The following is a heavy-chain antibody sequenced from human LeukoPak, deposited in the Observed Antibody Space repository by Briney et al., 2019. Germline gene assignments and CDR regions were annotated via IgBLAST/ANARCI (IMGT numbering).Heavy chain of an antibody. CDR3: ARDRGYSYGYDAFDI. D-gene: IGHD5-18*01. CDR2: IYYSGST. Sequence: SETLSLTCTVSGGSISSYYWSWIRQPPGKGLEWIGYIYYSGSTNYNSSLKSRVTISVDTSKNQFSLKLSSVTAADTAVYYCARDRGYSYGYDAFDIWGQGIMVTVSS. J-gene: IGHJ3*02. V-gene: IGHV4-59*01. CDR1: GGSISSYY.